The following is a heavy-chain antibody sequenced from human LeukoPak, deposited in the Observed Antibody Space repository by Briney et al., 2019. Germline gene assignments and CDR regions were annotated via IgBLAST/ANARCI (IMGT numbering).Heavy chain of an antibody. CDR3: ARGKAAGTIWFDP. Sequence: SETLSLTCAVYGGSFSGYYWSWIRQPPGKGLEWIGEINHSGSTNYNPSLESRVTISVDTSKNQFSLKLSSVTAADTAVYYCARGKAAGTIWFDPWGQGTLVTVSS. V-gene: IGHV4-34*01. CDR1: GGSFSGYY. CDR2: INHSGST. J-gene: IGHJ5*02. D-gene: IGHD6-13*01.